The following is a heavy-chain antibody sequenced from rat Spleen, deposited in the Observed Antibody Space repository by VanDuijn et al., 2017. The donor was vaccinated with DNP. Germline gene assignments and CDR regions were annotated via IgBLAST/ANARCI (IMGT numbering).Heavy chain of an antibody. CDR2: IGSPAYAP. CDR1: GFTFSAYY. V-gene: IGHV5-22*01. CDR3: ASWSPIAPISTSNY. Sequence: EVQLVESGGGLVQPGRSLKLFCAASGFTFSAYYMAWVRQAPAKGLEWVAYIGSPAYAPYYTDSVKGRFAISRDNAKNTIYLQMNSLRSEDTATYYCASWSPIAPISTSNYWGQGVMVTVSS. J-gene: IGHJ2*01. D-gene: IGHD1-2*01.